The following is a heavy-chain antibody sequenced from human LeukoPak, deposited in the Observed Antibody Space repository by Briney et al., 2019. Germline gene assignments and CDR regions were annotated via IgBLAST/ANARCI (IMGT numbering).Heavy chain of an antibody. Sequence: PSETLSLTCAVYGGSFSGYYWSWIRQPPGKGLEWIGEINHSGSTNYNPSLKSRVTISVDTSKNQFSLKLSSVTAADTAVYYCARQSRQWLVYYYYYYMDVWGKGTTVTISS. CDR1: GGSFSGYY. CDR3: ARQSRQWLVYYYYYYMDV. CDR2: INHSGST. J-gene: IGHJ6*03. V-gene: IGHV4-34*01. D-gene: IGHD6-19*01.